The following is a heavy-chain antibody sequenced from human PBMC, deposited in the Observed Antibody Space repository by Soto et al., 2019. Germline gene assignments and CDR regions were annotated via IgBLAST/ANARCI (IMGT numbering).Heavy chain of an antibody. D-gene: IGHD1-20*01. CDR3: ARNRRYNWNDHYYYYMDV. J-gene: IGHJ6*03. Sequence: PSQTLSLTCAISGDSVSSNSAAWNWIRQSPSRGLEWLGRTYYRSKWYNDYAVSVKSRITINPDTSKNQFSLQLNSVTPEGTAVFYCARNRRYNWNDHYYYYMDVWGKGTTVTVSS. CDR2: TYYRSKWYN. CDR1: GDSVSSNSAA. V-gene: IGHV6-1*01.